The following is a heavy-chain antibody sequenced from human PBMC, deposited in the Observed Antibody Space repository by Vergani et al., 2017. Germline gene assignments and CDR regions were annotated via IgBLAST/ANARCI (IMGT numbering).Heavy chain of an antibody. V-gene: IGHV4-39*01. CDR3: AKPVGTSAIMDGYTM. CDR1: VGSISSNFYY. CDR2: ISSSGSS. J-gene: IGHJ3*02. D-gene: IGHD5/OR15-5a*01. Sequence: QLHLQESGPGLVKPSETLSLTCTVSVGSISSNFYYWGWIRQSPGKGREWIGSISSSGSSYSNPSHQSRVTMSVDTSTNQVSLRLSSVTAADTALYYCAKPVGTSAIMDGYTMWGQGTMVTVSS.